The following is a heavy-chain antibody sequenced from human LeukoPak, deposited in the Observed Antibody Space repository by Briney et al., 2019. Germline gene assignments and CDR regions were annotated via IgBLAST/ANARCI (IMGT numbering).Heavy chain of an antibody. V-gene: IGHV3-48*01. CDR2: ISSSSSTI. CDR3: ARAHLPMVMVYDY. CDR1: GFTFSSYS. J-gene: IGHJ4*02. D-gene: IGHD5-18*01. Sequence: SGGSLRLSCAASGFTFSSYSMNWVRQAPGKGLEWVSYISSSSSTIYYADSVKGRFTISRDNAKNSMYLQMNSLRAEDTAVYYCARAHLPMVMVYDYWGQGTLVTVSS.